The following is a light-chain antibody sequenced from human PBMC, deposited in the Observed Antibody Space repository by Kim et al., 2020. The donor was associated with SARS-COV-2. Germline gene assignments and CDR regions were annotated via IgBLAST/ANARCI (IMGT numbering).Light chain of an antibody. J-gene: IGKJ4*01. CDR3: QQYNYWPPLT. CDR2: GAS. CDR1: QSISIN. V-gene: IGKV3-15*01. Sequence: SPGERVTLSCRASQSISINLAWYQQKRGQAPRLLIYGASTRATGIPARFSGSGSGTEFTLTISNLQSEDFAVYYCQQYNYWPPLTFGGGTKVDIK.